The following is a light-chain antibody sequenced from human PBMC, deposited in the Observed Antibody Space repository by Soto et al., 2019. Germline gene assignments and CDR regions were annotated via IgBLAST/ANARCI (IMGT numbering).Light chain of an antibody. J-gene: IGKJ2*01. Sequence: DIQMTQSPSTLSASVGDRVTITCRASQTISNWLAWYQQRPGKAPNLLIYKASSLESGVSSRFSGSGFGTEFTLTISNLQPDDFATYYCQHYNSYPYTFGQGTKLEIK. CDR1: QTISNW. CDR3: QHYNSYPYT. V-gene: IGKV1-5*03. CDR2: KAS.